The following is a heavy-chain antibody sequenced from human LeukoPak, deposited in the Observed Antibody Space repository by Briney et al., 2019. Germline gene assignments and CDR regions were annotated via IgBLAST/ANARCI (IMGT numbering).Heavy chain of an antibody. D-gene: IGHD1-1*01. J-gene: IGHJ4*02. V-gene: IGHV3-30-3*01. Sequence: TGGSLRLSCAASGFTFSSYAMHWVRQAPGKGLEWVAVISYDGSNKYYADSVKGRFTISRDNSKNTLYLQMNSLRAEDTAVYYCARGGNGLRYWGQGTLVTVSS. CDR1: GFTFSSYA. CDR3: ARGGNGLRY. CDR2: ISYDGSNK.